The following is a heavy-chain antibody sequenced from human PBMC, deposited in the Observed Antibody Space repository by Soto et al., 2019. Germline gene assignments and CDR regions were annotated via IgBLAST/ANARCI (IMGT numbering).Heavy chain of an antibody. CDR2: IYWDDDN. D-gene: IGHD3-3*01. Sequence: QITLNESGPTVVRPTETLTLTCRFSGFSLTTSGVGVGWILQSPGKAPEWLALIYWDDDNRYSASLKSRLTITKNTSQTQVVLTVSALDPTHTATYYCAHRVLRTVFGLVTTTAIYFDFWGQGTPVAVSS. CDR3: AHRVLRTVFGLVTTTAIYFDF. J-gene: IGHJ4*02. V-gene: IGHV2-5*02. CDR1: GFSLTTSGVG.